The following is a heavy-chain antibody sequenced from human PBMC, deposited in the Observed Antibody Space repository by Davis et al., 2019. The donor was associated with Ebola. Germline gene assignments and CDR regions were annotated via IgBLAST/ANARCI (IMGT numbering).Heavy chain of an antibody. V-gene: IGHV3-74*01. CDR2: INGDGSRT. J-gene: IGHJ5*02. Sequence: GESLKISCAASGFTFSSYWMYWVRQAPGKGLVWVSRINGDGSRTKYAESVKGRFTISRDNVNNTLHLQMNSLRAEDTAVYYCARELYASNWYNWFDPWGQGTLVTVSS. CDR3: ARELYASNWYNWFDP. D-gene: IGHD4-11*01. CDR1: GFTFSSYW.